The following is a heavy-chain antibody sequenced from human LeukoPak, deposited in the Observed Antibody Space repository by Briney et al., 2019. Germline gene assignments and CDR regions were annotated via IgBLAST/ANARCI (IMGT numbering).Heavy chain of an antibody. CDR3: ARGLDDYIWGSYRYTRTIPFDY. J-gene: IGHJ4*02. Sequence: PSETLSLTCAVYGGSFSGYYWSWIRQPPGKGLEWIGEINHSGSTNYNPSLKSRVTISVDTSKNQFSPKLSSVTAADTAVYYCARGLDDYIWGSYRYTRTIPFDYWGQGTLVTVSS. D-gene: IGHD3-16*02. CDR1: GGSFSGYY. CDR2: INHSGST. V-gene: IGHV4-34*01.